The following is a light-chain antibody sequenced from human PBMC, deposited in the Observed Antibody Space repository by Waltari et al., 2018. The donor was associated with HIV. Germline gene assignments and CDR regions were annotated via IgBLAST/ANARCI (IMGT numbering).Light chain of an antibody. CDR3: GSFSTISTLI. CDR2: EVS. V-gene: IGLV2-14*01. CDR1: TSPICAYNY. J-gene: IGLJ2*01. Sequence: QSALTQPASVSASPGQSITISCTGSTSPICAYNYVSWYQQGPGKAPKLIIYEVSNRPSGVSNRFSGSKSGNTASLTISGLQPEDEADYFCGSFSTISTLIFGGGTKVTVL.